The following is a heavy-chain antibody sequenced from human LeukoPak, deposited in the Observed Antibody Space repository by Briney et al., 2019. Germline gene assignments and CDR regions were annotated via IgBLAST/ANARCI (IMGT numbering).Heavy chain of an antibody. CDR2: IYNSGST. Sequence: SETLSLTCTSSGGSISGSYWTWIRQPPGKGLEWIGYIYNSGSTNYNPSFKSRVTISIDTSKNQLSLKLSSVTAADTAVYYCASVTCSSCSYWYFDLWGRGTLVTVSP. CDR3: ASVTCSSCSYWYFDL. J-gene: IGHJ2*01. V-gene: IGHV4-59*08. D-gene: IGHD2-2*01. CDR1: GGSISGSY.